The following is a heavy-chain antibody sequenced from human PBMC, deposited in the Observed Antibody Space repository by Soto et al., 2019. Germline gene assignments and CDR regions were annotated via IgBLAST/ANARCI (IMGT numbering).Heavy chain of an antibody. CDR1: GFAFSGYS. Sequence: PGGSLRLSCAASGFAFSGYSMNWIRQPPGKGLEWVSYISTSGTTVYYADSVKGRFTISRDNSKNTLYLQMNSLRAEDTAVYYCARGTVRGYYYYGMDVWGQGTTVTVSS. D-gene: IGHD4-4*01. V-gene: IGHV3-48*01. CDR2: ISTSGTTV. J-gene: IGHJ6*02. CDR3: ARGTVRGYYYYGMDV.